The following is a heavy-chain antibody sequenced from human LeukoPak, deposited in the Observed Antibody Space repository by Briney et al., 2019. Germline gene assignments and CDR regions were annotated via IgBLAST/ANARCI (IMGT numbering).Heavy chain of an antibody. CDR3: AKDHGSGQLFDY. D-gene: IGHD6-19*01. CDR2: INSDGSST. CDR1: GFTFSSYW. V-gene: IGHV3-74*01. J-gene: IGHJ4*02. Sequence: GGSLRLSCAASGFTFSSYWMHWVRQAPGKGLVWVSRINSDGSSTSYADSVKGRFTISRDNAKNTLYLQMNSLRAEDTAVYYCAKDHGSGQLFDYWGQGTLVTVSS.